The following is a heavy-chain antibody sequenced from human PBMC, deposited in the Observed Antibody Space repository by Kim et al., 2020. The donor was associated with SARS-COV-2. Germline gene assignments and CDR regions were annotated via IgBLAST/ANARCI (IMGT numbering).Heavy chain of an antibody. CDR1: GFTFSSYG. CDR2: ISYDGSNK. J-gene: IGHJ6*02. CDR3: AKEESRGCDSGWTYYYYGMDF. Sequence: GGSLRLSCAASGFTFSSYGMHWVRQAPGKGLEWVAVISYDGSNKYYADSVKGRFTISRDNSKNTLYLQRNSLRAEDTAVYYCAKEESRGCDSGWTYYYYGMDFWLQGTTLTVSS. V-gene: IGHV3-30*18. D-gene: IGHD6-19*01.